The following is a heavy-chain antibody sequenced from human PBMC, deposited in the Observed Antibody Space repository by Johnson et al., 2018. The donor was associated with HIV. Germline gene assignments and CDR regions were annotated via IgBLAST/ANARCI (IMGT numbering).Heavy chain of an antibody. D-gene: IGHD1-26*01. V-gene: IGHV3-7*02. CDR3: AKGASKWEVRSPAFDI. CDR2: IRQDGNEI. J-gene: IGHJ3*02. Sequence: EQLVVSGGGLVQPGGSLKLSCAASRSSFSTYWMAWVRQAPGKRLEWLTNIRQDGNEINYADSVKGRFTISRDNAKNSLYLQMNSLRADDTAVYYCAKGASKWEVRSPAFDIWGQGTMVTVSS. CDR1: RSSFSTYW.